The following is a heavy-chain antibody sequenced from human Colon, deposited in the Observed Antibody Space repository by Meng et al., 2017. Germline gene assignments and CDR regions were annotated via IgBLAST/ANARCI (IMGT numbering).Heavy chain of an antibody. V-gene: IGHV3-74*01. CDR1: GVTFSNYW. J-gene: IGHJ4*02. D-gene: IGHD3-10*01. CDR3: VRSYYGSGTGFDH. CDR2: ISSDGSTT. Sequence: GESLKTSCAASGVTFSNYWMHWVRQIPGKGLVWVSRISSDGSTTTYTDSVKGRFTISRDNAKNTLYLQMNSLRAEDTAMYYCVRSYYGSGTGFDHWGQGTLVNVSS.